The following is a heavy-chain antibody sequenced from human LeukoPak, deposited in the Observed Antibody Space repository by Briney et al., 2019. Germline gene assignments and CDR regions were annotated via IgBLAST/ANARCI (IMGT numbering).Heavy chain of an antibody. V-gene: IGHV4-4*07. J-gene: IGHJ6*03. CDR2: IYTSGST. CDR1: GGSISSYY. D-gene: IGHD1-14*01. Sequence: PSETLSLTCTVSGGSISSYYWSWIRQPAGKGLEWIGRIYTSGSTIYNPSLKSRVTMSVDTSKNQFSLKLSSATAADTAVYYCARGRYESTRLSAYYYYYMDVWGKGTMVTVSS. CDR3: ARGRYESTRLSAYYYYYMDV.